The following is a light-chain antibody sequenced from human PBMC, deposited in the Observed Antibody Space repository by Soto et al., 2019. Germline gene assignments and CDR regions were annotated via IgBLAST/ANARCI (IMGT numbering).Light chain of an antibody. CDR1: QGVSRY. J-gene: IGKJ2*01. V-gene: IGKV3-11*01. CDR2: DAS. Sequence: ETVLTQSPATLSLSPGERATLSCRASQGVSRYLAWYQQKPGQAPGLLIYDASNRAAGTPARFSGTGSGTDFTLTIRWLESEDFAVYYCQQRTNWPYTFGQGTNLEIK. CDR3: QQRTNWPYT.